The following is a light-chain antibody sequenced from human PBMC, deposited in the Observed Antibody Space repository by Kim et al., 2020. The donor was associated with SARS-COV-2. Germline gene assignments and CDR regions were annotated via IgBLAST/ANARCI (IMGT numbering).Light chain of an antibody. Sequence: QSALTQPAAVSGTLGQSITLFCVGSSSDIGKFDLVSWYQQFPGKAPKLLIFEVSKRPSGVSSRFSGSKSANTASLTISGLQPEDEASYHCCSYVGNSIVAFGGGTQLTVL. CDR2: EVS. V-gene: IGLV2-23*02. J-gene: IGLJ2*01. CDR3: CSYVGNSIVA. CDR1: SSDIGKFDL.